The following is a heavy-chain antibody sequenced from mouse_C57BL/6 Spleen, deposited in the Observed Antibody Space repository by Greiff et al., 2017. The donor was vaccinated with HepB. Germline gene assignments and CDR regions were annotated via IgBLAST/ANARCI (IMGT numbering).Heavy chain of an antibody. J-gene: IGHJ2*01. V-gene: IGHV5-16*01. CDR3: AREGLYFDY. CDR2: INYDGSST. Sequence: EVKVVESEGGLVQPGSSMKLSCTASGFTFSDYYMAWVRQVPEKGLEWVANINYDGSSTYYLDSLKSRFIISRDNAKNSLYLQMSSLKSEDTATYYCAREGLYFDYWGQGTTLTVSS. D-gene: IGHD2-2*01. CDR1: GFTFSDYY.